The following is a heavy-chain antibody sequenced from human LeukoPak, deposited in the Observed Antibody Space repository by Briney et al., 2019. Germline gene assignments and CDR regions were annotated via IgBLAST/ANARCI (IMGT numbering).Heavy chain of an antibody. CDR2: INPSGGST. J-gene: IGHJ3*02. V-gene: IGHV1-46*01. CDR1: GYTFTGYY. Sequence: SVKVSCKASGYTFTGYYMHWVRQAPGQGLEWMGIINPSGGSTSYAQKFQGRVTMTRDTSTSTVYMELSSLRSEDTAVYYCARDPYGSGSPDAFDIWGQGTMVTVSS. CDR3: ARDPYGSGSPDAFDI. D-gene: IGHD3-10*01.